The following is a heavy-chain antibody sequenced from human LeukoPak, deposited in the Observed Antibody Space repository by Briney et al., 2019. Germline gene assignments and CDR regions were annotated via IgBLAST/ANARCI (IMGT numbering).Heavy chain of an antibody. D-gene: IGHD3-16*02. V-gene: IGHV4-39*01. CDR2: IYYSGST. Sequence: SETLSLTCTVSGGSISSSSYYWGCIRQPPGKGLEWIGSIYYSGSTYYNPSLKSRVTISVDTSKNQFSLKLSSVTAADTAVYYCARVGYDYIWGSYRDDAFDIWGQGTMVTVSS. J-gene: IGHJ3*02. CDR1: GGSISSSSYY. CDR3: ARVGYDYIWGSYRDDAFDI.